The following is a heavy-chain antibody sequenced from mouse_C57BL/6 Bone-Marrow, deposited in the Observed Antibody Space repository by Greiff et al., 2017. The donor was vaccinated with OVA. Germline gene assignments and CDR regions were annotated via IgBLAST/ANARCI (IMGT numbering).Heavy chain of an antibody. J-gene: IGHJ2*01. CDR3: ARGGYCTGFDY. Sequence: QVQLQQSGPELVKPGASVKISCKASGYAFSSSWMNWVKQRPGKGLEWIGRIYPGDGDTNYNGKFKGKATLTADKSSSTAYMQLSSLTSEDSAVYFCARGGYCTGFDYWGQGTTLTVSS. V-gene: IGHV1-82*01. CDR2: IYPGDGDT. D-gene: IGHD2-14*01. CDR1: GYAFSSSW.